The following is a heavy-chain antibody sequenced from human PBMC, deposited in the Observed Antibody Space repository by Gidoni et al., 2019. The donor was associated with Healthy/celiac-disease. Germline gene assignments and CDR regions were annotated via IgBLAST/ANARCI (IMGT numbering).Heavy chain of an antibody. CDR2: IYYSGST. V-gene: IGHV4-31*03. CDR1: GGPIRSGGYY. D-gene: IGHD5-18*01. Sequence: QVQLQESGPGLVKPSPTLSLTCTVSGGPIRSGGYYWSWIRQHPGKGLEWIGYIYYSGSTYYNPSLKSRVTISGDTSKNQFSLKLSSVTAADTAVYYCARAYSYGFGLGHADYWGQGTLVTVSS. CDR3: ARAYSYGFGLGHADY. J-gene: IGHJ4*02.